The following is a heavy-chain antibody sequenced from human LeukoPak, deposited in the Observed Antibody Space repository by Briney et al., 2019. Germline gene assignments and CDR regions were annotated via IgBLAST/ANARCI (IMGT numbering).Heavy chain of an antibody. CDR2: IKSETDGGTT. J-gene: IGHJ4*02. D-gene: IGHD3-22*01. Sequence: GGSLRLSCAASGFTFSNAWMSWVRQAPGKGLEWVGRIKSETDGGTTDYAAPVKGRFTISRDDSKNTLYLQMNSLKTEGTAVYYCTTEYDSSGYSPFDYWGQGTLVTVSS. CDR1: GFTFSNAW. V-gene: IGHV3-15*01. CDR3: TTEYDSSGYSPFDY.